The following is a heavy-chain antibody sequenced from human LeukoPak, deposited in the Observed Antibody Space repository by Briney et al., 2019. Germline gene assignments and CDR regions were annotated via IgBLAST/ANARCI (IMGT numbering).Heavy chain of an antibody. CDR1: GGTFSSYA. D-gene: IGHD3-22*01. V-gene: IGHV1-69*13. CDR2: IIPIFGTA. CDR3: ALTDSSGYYSALGH. J-gene: IGHJ1*01. Sequence: SVKVSCKASGGTFSSYAISWVRQAPGQGLELMGGIIPIFGTANYAQKFQGRVTITADESTSTAYMELSSLRSEDTAVYYCALTDSSGYYSALGHWGQGTLVTVSS.